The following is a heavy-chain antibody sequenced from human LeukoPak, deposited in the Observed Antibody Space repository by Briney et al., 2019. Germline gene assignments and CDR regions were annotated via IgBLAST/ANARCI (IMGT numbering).Heavy chain of an antibody. Sequence: ASVKVSCKASGYTFTGYYMHWVRQAPGQGLEWMGWINPNSGGTNYAQKFQGRVTMTRDTSISTAYMELSRLRSDDTAVYYCARDLWRNYRGWFDPWGQGTLVTVSS. CDR1: GYTFTGYY. CDR3: ARDLWRNYRGWFDP. D-gene: IGHD1-7*01. CDR2: INPNSGGT. J-gene: IGHJ5*02. V-gene: IGHV1-2*02.